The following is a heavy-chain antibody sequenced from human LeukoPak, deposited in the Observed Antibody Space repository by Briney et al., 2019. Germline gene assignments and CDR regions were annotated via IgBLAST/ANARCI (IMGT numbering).Heavy chain of an antibody. V-gene: IGHV1-46*01. CDR2: INPSGGST. D-gene: IGHD5-12*01. CDR3: ARDTFGGYDWDFDY. CDR1: GYTFTSYY. Sequence: EASVKVSCKASGYTFTSYYMHWVRQAPGQGLEWMGIINPSGGSTSYAQKFQGRVTMTTDTSTSTAHMELRSLRSDDTAVYYCARDTFGGYDWDFDYWGQGTLVTVSS. J-gene: IGHJ4*02.